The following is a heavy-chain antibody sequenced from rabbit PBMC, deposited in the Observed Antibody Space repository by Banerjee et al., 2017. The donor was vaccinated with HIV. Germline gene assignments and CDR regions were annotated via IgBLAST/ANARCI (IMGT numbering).Heavy chain of an antibody. D-gene: IGHD8-1*01. V-gene: IGHV1S40*01. Sequence: QSLEESGGDLVKPGASLTLTCTASGFTFSSSYWICWVRQAPGKGLEWIACIYGGDGNTYYASWAKGRFTISRSTSLNTVTLQLNSLTAADTATYFCAGHSYDTGINLWGQGTLVTVS. J-gene: IGHJ6*01. CDR1: GFTFSSSYW. CDR2: IYGGDGNT. CDR3: AGHSYDTGINL.